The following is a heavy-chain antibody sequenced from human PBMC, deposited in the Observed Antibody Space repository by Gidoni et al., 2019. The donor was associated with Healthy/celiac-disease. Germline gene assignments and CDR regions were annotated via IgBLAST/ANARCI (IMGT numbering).Heavy chain of an antibody. CDR1: GFTCSDYY. D-gene: IGHD4-17*01. CDR3: ARHMTTVTYDFDY. CDR2: ISSRSSYT. V-gene: IGHV3-11*05. J-gene: IGHJ4*02. Sequence: QEQLVESGGGSVKPGGAVRLSGAAAGFTCSDYYLRWIRQAPGKGLEWVSEISSRSSYTNYADSVKGRFTISRDNAKNSLYLQMNSLRAEDTAVYYCARHMTTVTYDFDYWGQGTLVTVSS.